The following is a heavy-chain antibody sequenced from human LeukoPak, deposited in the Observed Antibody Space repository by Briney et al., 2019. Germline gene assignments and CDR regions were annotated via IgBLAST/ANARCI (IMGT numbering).Heavy chain of an antibody. Sequence: SETLSLTCTVSGGSISSGTYYWSWIRQPAGKGLEWIGYIYYSGSTNYNPSLKSRVTISVDTSKNQFSLKLSSVTAADTAVYYCARGDSSGYYDWFDYWGQGTLVTVSS. J-gene: IGHJ4*02. CDR2: IYYSGST. CDR1: GGSISSGTYY. D-gene: IGHD3-22*01. V-gene: IGHV4-61*10. CDR3: ARGDSSGYYDWFDY.